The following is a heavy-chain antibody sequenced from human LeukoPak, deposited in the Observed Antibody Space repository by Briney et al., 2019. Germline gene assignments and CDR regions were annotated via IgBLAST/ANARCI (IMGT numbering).Heavy chain of an antibody. D-gene: IGHD2-2*01. V-gene: IGHV1-46*01. Sequence: GASVKVSCKASGYTFTSYYMHWVRQAPGQGLEWMGIINPSGGSTSYAQKFQGRVTMTTDTSTSTAYMELRSLRSDDTAAYYCARVDVVVPAAMLGDYWGQGTLVTVSS. J-gene: IGHJ4*02. CDR1: GYTFTSYY. CDR3: ARVDVVVPAAMLGDY. CDR2: INPSGGST.